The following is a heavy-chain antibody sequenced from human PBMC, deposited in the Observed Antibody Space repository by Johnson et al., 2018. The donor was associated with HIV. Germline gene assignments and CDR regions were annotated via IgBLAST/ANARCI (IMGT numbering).Heavy chain of an antibody. V-gene: IGHV3-33*01. D-gene: IGHD3-16*01. Sequence: QVQLVESGGGVVQPGRSLRLSCTASGFTFNNYGMHWVRQAPGKGLEWVAVIWFDGCNNYYGDSVKGRCTISRDNSKNTLYLQMNSLRVEDTAVYYCARDGSLGGGLHDAFDIWGPGTMVTVSS. CDR2: IWFDGCNN. CDR1: GFTFNNYG. CDR3: ARDGSLGGGLHDAFDI. J-gene: IGHJ3*02.